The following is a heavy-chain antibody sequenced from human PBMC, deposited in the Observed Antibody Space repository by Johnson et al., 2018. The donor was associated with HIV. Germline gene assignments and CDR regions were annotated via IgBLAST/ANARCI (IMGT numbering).Heavy chain of an antibody. V-gene: IGHV3-7*05. D-gene: IGHD5-24*01. CDR2: IKQDGSEN. CDR1: GFTFSSYL. Sequence: MLLVESGGGLVQPGDSLRLSCVASGFTFSSYLMNWVRQTPGKGLEWVANIKQDGSENYYVDSVKGRFTISRDNSKNTLYLQMNSLRAEDTAVYYCAREADPTNAFDIWGQGTMVTVSS. J-gene: IGHJ3*02. CDR3: AREADPTNAFDI.